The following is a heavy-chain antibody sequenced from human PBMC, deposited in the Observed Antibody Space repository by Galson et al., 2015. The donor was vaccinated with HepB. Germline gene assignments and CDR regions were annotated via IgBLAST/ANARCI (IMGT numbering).Heavy chain of an antibody. D-gene: IGHD6-13*01. J-gene: IGHJ5*02. CDR3: ARHRAAAGIIYWFDP. CDR1: GGSISSSSYY. CDR2: IYYSGST. V-gene: IGHV4-39*01. Sequence: SETLSLTCTVSGGSISSSSYYWGWIRQPPGKGLEWIGSIYYSGSTYYNPSLKSRVTISVDTSKNQFSLKLSSVTAADTAVCYCARHRAAAGIIYWFDPWGQGTLVTVSS.